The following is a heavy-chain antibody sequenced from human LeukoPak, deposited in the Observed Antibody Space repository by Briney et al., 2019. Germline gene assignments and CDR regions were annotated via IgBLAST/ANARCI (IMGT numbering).Heavy chain of an antibody. D-gene: IGHD3-10*01. Sequence: GGPLTLSCAASGFTYSSYGVHWVRQARGKGLEWVAFIRYDGSNKYYADSVKGRFTISRDNSKNTLYLQMNSLRAEDTAVYYCAKDGDDYYGSGMNYYMDVWGKGTTVTISS. CDR1: GFTYSSYG. CDR3: AKDGDDYYGSGMNYYMDV. J-gene: IGHJ6*03. CDR2: IRYDGSNK. V-gene: IGHV3-30*02.